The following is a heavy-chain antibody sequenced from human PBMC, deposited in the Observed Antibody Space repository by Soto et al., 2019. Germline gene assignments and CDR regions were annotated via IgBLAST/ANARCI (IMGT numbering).Heavy chain of an antibody. CDR2: IDPSGGST. Sequence: QVLLVQSGAEVKKPGASVKLSCKASGYNFISYYMHWLRQAPGQGLEWMGLIDPSGGSTNYARSFRGKFTMTRDTSMKTVYMELSSLTSEDTAIYFCARDDSSSSRDWGQGTLVTVSS. CDR3: ARDDSSSSRD. J-gene: IGHJ4*02. V-gene: IGHV1-46*01. CDR1: GYNFISYY. D-gene: IGHD6-6*01.